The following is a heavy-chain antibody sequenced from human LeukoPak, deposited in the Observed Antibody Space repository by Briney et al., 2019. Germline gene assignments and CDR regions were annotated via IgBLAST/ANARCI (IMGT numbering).Heavy chain of an antibody. CDR1: GYTFTSYG. D-gene: IGHD6-19*01. Sequence: EASVKVSCKASGYTFTSYGVSWVRQAPGQGLEWMGWIGIHNGNTNYAQKFQGRVIMTTDTSTSTAYMELMSLRSDDTAVFYCARDGSGGGGYFDYWGQGTLVIVSS. J-gene: IGHJ4*02. CDR3: ARDGSGGGGYFDY. V-gene: IGHV1-18*01. CDR2: IGIHNGNT.